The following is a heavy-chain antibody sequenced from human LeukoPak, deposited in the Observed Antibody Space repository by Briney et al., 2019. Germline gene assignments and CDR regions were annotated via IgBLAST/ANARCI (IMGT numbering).Heavy chain of an antibody. CDR1: GFTFSSYG. CDR3: AREFSSSGIYYYYYMDV. J-gene: IGHJ6*03. Sequence: GRSVRLSCAASGFTFSSYGMHWVRQAPGKGLEWVAVISYDGSNKYYADSVKGRFTISRDSYKNTLYLQMNSLRAEDTAVYYCAREFSSSGIYYYYYMDVWGKGTTVTVSS. CDR2: ISYDGSNK. D-gene: IGHD6-25*01. V-gene: IGHV3-30*03.